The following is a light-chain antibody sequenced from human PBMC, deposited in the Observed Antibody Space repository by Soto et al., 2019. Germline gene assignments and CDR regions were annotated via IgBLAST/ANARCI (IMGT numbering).Light chain of an antibody. V-gene: IGKV1-39*01. J-gene: IGKJ4*01. CDR1: QSITVY. CDR2: AAS. Sequence: DIQMTQSPSSLSASVGDSVTITCRASQSITVYLNWYQQKAGQAPKLLIYAASSLQSGVPSRFRGGGSRTEFTLNNSSLQPDDFATYYCQQSYNAPPITFGGGT. CDR3: QQSYNAPPIT.